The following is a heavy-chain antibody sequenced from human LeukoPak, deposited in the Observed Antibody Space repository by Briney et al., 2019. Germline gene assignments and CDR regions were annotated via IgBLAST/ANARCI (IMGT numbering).Heavy chain of an antibody. CDR1: GDSVSSNSAS. D-gene: IGHD1-7*01. Sequence: SQTLSLTCAISGDSVSSNSASWNWIRQSPSRGLEWLGRTYYRSKWYNDYAVSVKSRININPGTAKNQFSLQLNSVTPEDAAVYYCVRGNYHFDSWGQGTLVTVSS. CDR3: VRGNYHFDS. V-gene: IGHV6-1*01. CDR2: TYYRSKWYN. J-gene: IGHJ4*02.